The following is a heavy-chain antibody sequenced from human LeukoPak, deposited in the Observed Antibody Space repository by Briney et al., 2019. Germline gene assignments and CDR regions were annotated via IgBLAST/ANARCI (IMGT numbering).Heavy chain of an antibody. CDR3: AREPVMITFGGVIVSADYFDY. Sequence: SETLSLTCTVSGGSISSYYWSWIRQPAGKGLEWIGRIYTSGSTNYNPSLKSRVTISVDTSKNQFSLKLSSVTAADTAVYYCAREPVMITFGGVIVSADYFDYWGQGTLVTVSS. V-gene: IGHV4-4*07. J-gene: IGHJ4*02. CDR1: GGSISSYY. D-gene: IGHD3-16*02. CDR2: IYTSGST.